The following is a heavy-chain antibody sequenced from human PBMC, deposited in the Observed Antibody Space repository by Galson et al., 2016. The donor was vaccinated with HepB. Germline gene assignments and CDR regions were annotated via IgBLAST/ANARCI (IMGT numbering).Heavy chain of an antibody. V-gene: IGHV1-58*01. D-gene: IGHD2-21*02. Sequence: SVKVSCKASGFTFATSAVQWVRQARGQRLEWMAWIVVGSGDTKYAQKFQERVTISTDMSTSTAYMELSSLRSEDTAIYYCASGYCDSDCSEPNWFDPWGQGTLVTVSS. J-gene: IGHJ5*02. CDR1: GFTFATSA. CDR2: IVVGSGDT. CDR3: ASGYCDSDCSEPNWFDP.